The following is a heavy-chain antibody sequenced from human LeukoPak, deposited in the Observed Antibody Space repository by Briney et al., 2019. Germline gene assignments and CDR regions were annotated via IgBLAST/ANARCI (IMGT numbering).Heavy chain of an antibody. V-gene: IGHV1-18*01. CDR3: ARDLVVAATSYYYYGMDV. J-gene: IGHJ6*02. D-gene: IGHD2-15*01. Sequence: GASVKVSCKASGYTFTSYGISWVRQAPGQGLEWMGWISAYNGNTNYAQKLQGRVTMTTDTSTSTAYMELRSLRSDATAVYYCARDLVVAATSYYYYGMDVWGQGTTVTVSS. CDR2: ISAYNGNT. CDR1: GYTFTSYG.